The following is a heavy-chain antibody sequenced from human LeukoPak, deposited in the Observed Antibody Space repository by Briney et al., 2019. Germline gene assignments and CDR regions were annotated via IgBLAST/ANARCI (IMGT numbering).Heavy chain of an antibody. CDR2: ISWNSGSI. J-gene: IGHJ4*02. CDR1: GFTFDDYA. D-gene: IGHD4-17*01. V-gene: IGHV3-9*01. Sequence: GGSLRLSCAASGFTFDDYAMHWVRQAPGKGMEWVSGISWNSGSIGYADSVKGRFTISRDNSKNTLYLQMNSLRAEDTAVYYCAKESVGDYGLPYFDYWGQGTLVTVSS. CDR3: AKESVGDYGLPYFDY.